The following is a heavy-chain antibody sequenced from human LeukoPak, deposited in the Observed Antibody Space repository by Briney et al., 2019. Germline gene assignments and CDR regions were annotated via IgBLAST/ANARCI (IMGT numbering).Heavy chain of an antibody. J-gene: IGHJ4*02. D-gene: IGHD5-12*01. CDR3: ARGNGGYAVY. Sequence: SETLSLTRTISGGSISIYYWSCIRQPSGRGLDKISYISYSGSTNYNPSLKSRVTISVDTSKNQLSLQLSSVTAADTAIFYCARGNGGYAVYWGQGTLVTVSS. V-gene: IGHV4-59*01. CDR2: ISYSGST. CDR1: GGSISIYY.